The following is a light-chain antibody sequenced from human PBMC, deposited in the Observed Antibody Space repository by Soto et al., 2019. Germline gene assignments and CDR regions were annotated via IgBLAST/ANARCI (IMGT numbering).Light chain of an antibody. Sequence: QSALTQPASVSGSPGQSFTIPCTGSSSDVGGYHSVSWYQQHPGKAPKLMIFDVSNRPSGVSNRFSGSKSGNTASLTISGLQAEDEADYYCSSFTGTSTVVFGAGTKLTVL. CDR2: DVS. J-gene: IGLJ3*02. CDR1: SSDVGGYHS. CDR3: SSFTGTSTVV. V-gene: IGLV2-14*03.